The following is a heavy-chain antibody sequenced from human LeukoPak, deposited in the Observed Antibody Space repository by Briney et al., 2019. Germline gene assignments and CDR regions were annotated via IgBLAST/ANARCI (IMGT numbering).Heavy chain of an antibody. CDR3: ARGGGYCSGGSCYSGYYYYGMDV. J-gene: IGHJ6*02. D-gene: IGHD2-15*01. CDR2: MNPNSGNT. Sequence: ASVNVSCKASGYTFTSYDINWVRQATGQGLEWMGWMNPNSGNTGYAQKFQGRVTMTRNTSISTAYMELSSLRSEDTAVYYCARGGGYCSGGSCYSGYYYYGMDVWGQGTTVTVSS. CDR1: GYTFTSYD. V-gene: IGHV1-8*01.